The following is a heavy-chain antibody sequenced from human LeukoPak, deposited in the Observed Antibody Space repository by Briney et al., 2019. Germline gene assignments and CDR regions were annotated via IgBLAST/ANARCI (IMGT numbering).Heavy chain of an antibody. V-gene: IGHV3-23*01. J-gene: IGHJ2*01. CDR3: AKGTDGLRYFDL. Sequence: GGSLRLSCAAPGVTFSSYVMSWVRQAPGKGLEWVSTVGISGSITYYADSVKGRFTISRDNSKNTLYLQMNSLRAEDTAVYYGAKGTDGLRYFDLWGRGTLVTVSS. CDR2: VGISGSIT. D-gene: IGHD3-10*01. CDR1: GVTFSSYV.